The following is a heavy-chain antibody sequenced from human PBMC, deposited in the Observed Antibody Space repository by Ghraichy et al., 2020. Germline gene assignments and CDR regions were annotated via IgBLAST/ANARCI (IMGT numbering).Heavy chain of an antibody. Sequence: GGSLRLSCAASGFTFSSYTMNWVRQAPGKGLEWVSSISSSGSYIYYADSVKGRFTISRDNAKNSLYLQMNSLRAEDTAVYYCARDTGANRYCSSTSCYGENDAFDIWGQGIMVTVAS. J-gene: IGHJ3*02. CDR3: ARDTGANRYCSSTSCYGENDAFDI. D-gene: IGHD2-2*01. V-gene: IGHV3-21*01. CDR2: ISSSGSYI. CDR1: GFTFSSYT.